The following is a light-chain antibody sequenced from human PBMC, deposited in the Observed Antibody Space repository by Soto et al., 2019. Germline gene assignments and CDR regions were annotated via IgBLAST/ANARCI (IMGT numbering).Light chain of an antibody. Sequence: EIELTHSPATLSLSPWEIATLSCRASQTVRNNYLAWYQQKPGQAPRLLIYDASSRATGIPDRFSGGGSGTDFTLTISRLEPEDFAVYYCQQFSSYPLTFGGGTKVDIK. CDR1: QTVRNNY. J-gene: IGKJ4*01. CDR3: QQFSSYPLT. CDR2: DAS. V-gene: IGKV3-20*01.